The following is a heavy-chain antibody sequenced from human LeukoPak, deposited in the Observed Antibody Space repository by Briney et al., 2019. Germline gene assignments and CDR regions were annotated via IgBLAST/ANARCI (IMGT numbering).Heavy chain of an antibody. CDR3: ARESDYYGMDV. V-gene: IGHV3-21*01. J-gene: IGHJ6*02. CDR1: GFTFSSYA. CDR2: ISSSSSYI. Sequence: GGSLRLSCAASGFTFSSYAMSWVRQAPGKGLEWVSSISSSSSYIYYADSVKGRFTISRDNAKNSLYLQMNSLRAEDTAVYYCARESDYYGMDVWGQGTTVTVSS.